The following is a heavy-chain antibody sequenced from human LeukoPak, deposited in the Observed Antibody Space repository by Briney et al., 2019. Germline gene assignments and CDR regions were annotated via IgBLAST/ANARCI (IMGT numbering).Heavy chain of an antibody. D-gene: IGHD3-10*01. V-gene: IGHV4-59*01. CDR2: FFNGGST. Sequence: SETLSLTCTVSGGSINSYYWSWIRQPPGKGLEFIGYFFNGGSTNYNPSLKSRGTISVDTSKNQFSLKLSSVTAADTAVYYCASLLWFGETAYFDYWGQGTLVTVSS. J-gene: IGHJ4*02. CDR3: ASLLWFGETAYFDY. CDR1: GGSINSYY.